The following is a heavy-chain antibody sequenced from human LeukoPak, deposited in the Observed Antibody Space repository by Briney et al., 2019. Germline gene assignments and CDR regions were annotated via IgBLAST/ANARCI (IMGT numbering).Heavy chain of an antibody. J-gene: IGHJ4*02. V-gene: IGHV3-11*04. CDR2: INFSGGTI. CDR3: ARGDTKYCSSASCHNPFDQ. Sequence: SGGSLRLSCAASGFTFTDYWMSWIRQAPGKGLEWISYINFSGGTIYYAESVKGRFTISRDNAKNSLNLQMNSLRAEDTAVYYCARGDTKYCSSASCHNPFDQWGQGTLVTVSS. CDR1: GFTFTDYW. D-gene: IGHD2-2*02.